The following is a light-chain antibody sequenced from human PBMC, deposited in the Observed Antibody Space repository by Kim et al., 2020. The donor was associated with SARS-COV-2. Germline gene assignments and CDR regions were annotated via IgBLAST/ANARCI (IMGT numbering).Light chain of an antibody. CDR3: QQRSNSFT. CDR1: QSVSSY. J-gene: IGKJ3*01. V-gene: IGKV3-11*01. Sequence: SLPPGERAPLSCRASQSVSSYLAWYQQKPGQAPRLLIYDASNRATGIPARFSGSGSGTDFTLTISSLEPEDFAVYYCQQRSNSFTFGPGTKVDIK. CDR2: DAS.